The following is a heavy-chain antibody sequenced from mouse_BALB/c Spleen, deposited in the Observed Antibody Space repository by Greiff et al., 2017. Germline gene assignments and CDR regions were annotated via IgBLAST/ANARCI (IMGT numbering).Heavy chain of an antibody. CDR1: GYSITSGYY. CDR2: ISYDGSN. CDR3: ARGYGNYGWFAY. Sequence: EVQLQESGPGLVKPSQSLSLTCSVTGYSITSGYYWNWIRQFPGNKLEWMGYISYDGSNNYNPSLKNRISITRDTSKNQFFLKLNSVTTEDTATYYCARGYGNYGWFAYWGQGTLVTVSA. D-gene: IGHD2-1*01. J-gene: IGHJ3*01. V-gene: IGHV3-6*02.